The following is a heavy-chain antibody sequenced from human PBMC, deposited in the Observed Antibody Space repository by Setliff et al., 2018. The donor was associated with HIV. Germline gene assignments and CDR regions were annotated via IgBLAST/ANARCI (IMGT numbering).Heavy chain of an antibody. V-gene: IGHV4-61*09. CDR3: GRAHGDHARGNS. J-gene: IGHJ4*02. CDR1: GGSISSGGYY. CDR2: MYTSGSA. Sequence: PSETLSLTCTVSGGSISSGGYYWSWIRQSPGKGLEWIGYMYTSGSANFNPSLKSRVTISVDTSKNQFSLKLNSVTAADTAVYYCGRAHGDHARGNSWAQGTLVTVS. D-gene: IGHD4-17*01.